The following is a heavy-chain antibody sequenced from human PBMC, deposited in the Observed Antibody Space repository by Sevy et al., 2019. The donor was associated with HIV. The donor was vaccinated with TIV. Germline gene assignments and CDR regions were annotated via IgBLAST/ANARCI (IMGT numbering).Heavy chain of an antibody. CDR2: IRSKVYGGTK. CDR1: GFTFADYA. D-gene: IGHD3-22*01. CDR3: ASYDSSDYTAIYADY. Sequence: GGSLRLSCTVSGFTFADYAMSWFRQAPGKGLEWVGFIRSKVYGGTKDYAASVKGRYTISRDDSKSITYLQMNSLKTEDTAVYYCASYDSSDYTAIYADYWGQGTLVTVSS. V-gene: IGHV3-49*03. J-gene: IGHJ4*02.